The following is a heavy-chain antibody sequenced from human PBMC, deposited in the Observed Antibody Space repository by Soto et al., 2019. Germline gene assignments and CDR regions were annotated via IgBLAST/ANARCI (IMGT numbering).Heavy chain of an antibody. D-gene: IGHD1-26*01. CDR2: ISAYNGNT. CDR1: GYTFTSYA. J-gene: IGHJ5*02. Sequence: GASVKVSCKASGYTFTSYAMHWVRQAPGQRLEWMGWISAYNGNTNYAQKLQGRVTMTTDTSTSTAYMELRSLRSDDTAVYYCARDRFDVGATNWFDPWGQGTLVTVSS. V-gene: IGHV1-18*01. CDR3: ARDRFDVGATNWFDP.